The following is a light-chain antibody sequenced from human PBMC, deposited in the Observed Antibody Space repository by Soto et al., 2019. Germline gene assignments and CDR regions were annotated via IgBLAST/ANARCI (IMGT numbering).Light chain of an antibody. CDR3: QQFNVWHRT. CDR1: QSVGSN. Sequence: EIVMTQSPATLSVSPGERATLSCRASQSVGSNLAWYQQKPGQAPRLLIYGASTRATDIPARFSGSGSGTEFALTINSLQSEDFAVYFCQQFNVWHRTFGQGTTVDIK. V-gene: IGKV3-15*01. J-gene: IGKJ1*01. CDR2: GAS.